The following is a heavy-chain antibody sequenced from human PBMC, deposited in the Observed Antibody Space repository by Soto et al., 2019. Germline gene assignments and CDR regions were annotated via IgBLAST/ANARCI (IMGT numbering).Heavy chain of an antibody. CDR3: ARAYSYYSSSWYYFDY. CDR1: GFTFSSYS. V-gene: IGHV3-21*01. J-gene: IGHJ4*02. Sequence: EVQLVESGGGLVKPGGSLRLSCAASGFTFSSYSMNWVRQAPGKGLEWVSSISSSSSYIYYADSVKGRFTISRDNAKNSLYLHMNSHRAEDTAVYYCARAYSYYSSSWYYFDYWGQGTLVTVSA. CDR2: ISSSSSYI. D-gene: IGHD6-13*01.